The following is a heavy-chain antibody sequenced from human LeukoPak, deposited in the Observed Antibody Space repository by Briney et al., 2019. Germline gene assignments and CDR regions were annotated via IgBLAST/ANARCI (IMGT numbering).Heavy chain of an antibody. CDR1: GFTFSSYS. D-gene: IGHD3-3*01. V-gene: IGHV3-48*04. Sequence: SGGSLRLSCAASGFTFSSYSMNWVRQAPGKGLEWVSYISSSSSTIYYADSVKGRFTISRDNAKNSLYLQMNSLRAEDTAVYYCARDVELVYYDFWSGYYRAPYFDYWGQGTLVTVSS. J-gene: IGHJ4*02. CDR2: ISSSSSTI. CDR3: ARDVELVYYDFWSGYYRAPYFDY.